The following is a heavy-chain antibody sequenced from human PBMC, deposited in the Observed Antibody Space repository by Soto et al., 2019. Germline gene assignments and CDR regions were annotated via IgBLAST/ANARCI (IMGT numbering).Heavy chain of an antibody. D-gene: IGHD3-3*01. V-gene: IGHV1-24*01. J-gene: IGHJ4*02. CDR3: ATSSTPYYDFWSGYYIDY. Sequence: ASVKVSCKASGYTFTSYYMHWVRQAPGKGLEWMGGFDPEDGETIYAQKFQGRVTMTEDTSTDTAYMELSSLRSEDTAVYYCATSSTPYYDFWSGYYIDYWGQGTLVTVSS. CDR2: FDPEDGET. CDR1: GYTFTSYY.